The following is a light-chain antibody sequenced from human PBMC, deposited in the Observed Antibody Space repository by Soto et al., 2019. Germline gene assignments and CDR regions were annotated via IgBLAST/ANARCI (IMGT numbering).Light chain of an antibody. V-gene: IGKV3-15*01. CDR2: GAS. Sequence: EIVVSQTPVTLSVSPGETATLSCRASQNVFNNLAWYEVKPGQAARLLIYGASTRATGIPIRFSGSGSGTDFTLTINSLQSEDFAVYYCQPYNKWLTCGGGAKVDIK. J-gene: IGKJ4*01. CDR3: QPYNKWLT. CDR1: QNVFNN.